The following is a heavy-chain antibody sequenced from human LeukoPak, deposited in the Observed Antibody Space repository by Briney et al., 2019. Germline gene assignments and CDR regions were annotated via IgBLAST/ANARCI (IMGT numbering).Heavy chain of an antibody. CDR1: GFTFSSFA. V-gene: IGHV3-23*01. CDR2: ISGSGVST. CDR3: AREASILDY. J-gene: IGHJ4*02. Sequence: GGSLRLSCAAPGFTFSSFAMSWVRQAPGKGLEWVSVISGSGVSTYYADFVKGRFTISRDSSKNTLYLQMNSLRAEDTAVYYCAREASILDYWGQGTLVTVSS.